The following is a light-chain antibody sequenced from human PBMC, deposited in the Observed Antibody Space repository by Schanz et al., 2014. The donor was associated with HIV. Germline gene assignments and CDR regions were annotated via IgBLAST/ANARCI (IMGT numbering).Light chain of an antibody. Sequence: QSALTQPASVSGSPGQSITISCTGTDTDIGGHDYVSWYQQFPDRAPKLMIYEVSKRPSGVSNRFSGSKSGNTASLTISGLQAEDEADYYCCSYAGSSTYVFGTGTKLTVL. CDR2: EVS. CDR1: DTDIGGHDY. J-gene: IGLJ1*01. CDR3: CSYAGSSTYV. V-gene: IGLV2-23*02.